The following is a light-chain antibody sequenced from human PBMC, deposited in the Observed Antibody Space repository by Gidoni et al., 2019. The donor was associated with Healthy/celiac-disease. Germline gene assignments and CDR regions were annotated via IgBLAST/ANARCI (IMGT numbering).Light chain of an antibody. CDR3: QQSYSTPYT. CDR2: AAS. V-gene: IGKV1-39*01. J-gene: IGKJ2*01. Sequence: DIQITQSPSSLSVSVGDRVTITCRASQSISSYLNWYQQKPGKAPKLLIYAASSLQSGVPSRFSGSGSWTDFTLTISSLQPEDFATYYCQQSYSTPYTFGQGTKLEIK. CDR1: QSISSY.